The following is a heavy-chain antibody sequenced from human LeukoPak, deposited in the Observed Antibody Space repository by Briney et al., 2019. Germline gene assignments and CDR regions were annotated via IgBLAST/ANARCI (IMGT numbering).Heavy chain of an antibody. CDR2: IYTSGST. V-gene: IGHV4-61*02. Sequence: SETLSLTCTVSGGSISSGGYYWSWIRQHPGKGLEWIGRIYTSGSTNYNPSLKSRVTMSVDTSKNQFSLKLSSVTAADTAVYYCARASPTTNKGAYGWFDPWGQGTLVTVSS. D-gene: IGHD1-14*01. CDR3: ARASPTTNKGAYGWFDP. CDR1: GGSISSGGYY. J-gene: IGHJ5*02.